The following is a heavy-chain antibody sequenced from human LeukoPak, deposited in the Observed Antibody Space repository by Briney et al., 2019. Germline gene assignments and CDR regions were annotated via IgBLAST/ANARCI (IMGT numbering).Heavy chain of an antibody. V-gene: IGHV3-48*03. D-gene: IGHD6-6*01. J-gene: IGHJ4*02. Sequence: GGSLRLSCAASGFTFSYYEMNWVRQAPGKGLEWVSYISNSGATIYYADSVKGRFTISRDNAKNSLYLQMNSLRAEDTAVYYCARDLGSSDPPDYWGQGTLVTVSS. CDR1: GFTFSYYE. CDR3: ARDLGSSDPPDY. CDR2: ISNSGATI.